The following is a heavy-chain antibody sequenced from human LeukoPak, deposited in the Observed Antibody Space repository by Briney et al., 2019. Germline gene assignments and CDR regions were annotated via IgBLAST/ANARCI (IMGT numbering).Heavy chain of an antibody. CDR3: ARRIAAPPNYYGMDV. D-gene: IGHD6-13*01. CDR2: IYTSGST. J-gene: IGHJ6*02. Sequence: SETLFLTCTVSGGSISSGSYYWSWIRQPAGKGLEWIGRIYTSGSTNYNPSLKSRVTISVDTSENQFSLKLSSVTAADTAVYYCARRIAAPPNYYGMDVWGQGTTVTVSS. V-gene: IGHV4-61*02. CDR1: GGSISSGSYY.